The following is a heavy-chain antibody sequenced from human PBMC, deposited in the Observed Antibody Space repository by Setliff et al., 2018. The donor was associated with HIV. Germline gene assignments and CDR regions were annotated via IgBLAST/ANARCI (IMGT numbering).Heavy chain of an antibody. CDR3: GRGPRAASSGYFKD. D-gene: IGHD6-13*01. Sequence: SETLSLTCTVAGASITDGNDYWSWIRQPPGKGLEWIGYVYYGPDTYYNPSLESRLTISMDTTNNQFSLMLPSVTAAATATYFCGRGPRAASSGYFKDWGQGTLVTVSS. J-gene: IGHJ1*01. CDR2: VYYGPDT. CDR1: GASITDGNDY. V-gene: IGHV4-30-4*01.